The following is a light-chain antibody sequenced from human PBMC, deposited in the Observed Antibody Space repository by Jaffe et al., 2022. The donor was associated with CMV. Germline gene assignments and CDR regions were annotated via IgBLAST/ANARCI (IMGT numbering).Light chain of an antibody. V-gene: IGKV3-20*01. CDR3: QQYGTSPIT. J-gene: IGKJ5*01. Sequence: EIVLTQSPGTLSLSPGERATLSCRASQSVRNYLAWYQQKPGQAPRLLIYGASSRATVIPDRFSGSGSGTDFTLTISRLEAEDFAVYYCQQYGTSPITFGQGTRLDI. CDR1: QSVRNY. CDR2: GAS.